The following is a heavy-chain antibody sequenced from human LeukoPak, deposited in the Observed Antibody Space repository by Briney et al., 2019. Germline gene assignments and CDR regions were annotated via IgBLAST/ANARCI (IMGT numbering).Heavy chain of an antibody. V-gene: IGHV1-18*01. D-gene: IGHD3-22*01. CDR2: ISAYNGNT. CDR1: GYTFTSYG. CDR3: ARDRHYYYDSSGYISIPFDY. Sequence: ASVKVSCKASGYTFTSYGISWVRQAPGQGLEWVGWISAYNGNTNYAQKLQGRVTMTTDTSTSTAYMELRSPRSDDTAVYYCARDRHYYYDSSGYISIPFDYWGQGTLVTVSS. J-gene: IGHJ4*02.